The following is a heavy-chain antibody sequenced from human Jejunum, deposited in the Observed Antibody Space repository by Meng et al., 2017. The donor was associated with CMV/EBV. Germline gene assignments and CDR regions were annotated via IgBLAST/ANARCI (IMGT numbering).Heavy chain of an antibody. CDR1: GFPVSSNY. Sequence: SCAASGFPVSSNYMSWVRQAPGKGLEWVSITYSGGTTYYADSVKGRFTISRDTSKNTLCLQMNSLRAEDTAIYYCARSTVVNVGGNWGRGTLVTVSS. J-gene: IGHJ4*02. CDR3: ARSTVVNVGGN. V-gene: IGHV3-66*02. CDR2: TYSGGTT. D-gene: IGHD4-23*01.